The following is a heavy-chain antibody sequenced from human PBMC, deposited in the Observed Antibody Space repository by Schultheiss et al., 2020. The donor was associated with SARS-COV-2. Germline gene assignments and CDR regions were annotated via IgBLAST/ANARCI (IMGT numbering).Heavy chain of an antibody. V-gene: IGHV4-34*01. D-gene: IGHD3-10*01. Sequence: SETLSLTCTVSGGSISSYYWSWIRQPAGKGLEWIGEINHSGSTNYNPSLKSRVTISVDTSKNQFSLKLSSVTAADTAVYYCARHPSPYGSGSYWFDPWGQGTLVTVSS. CDR3: ARHPSPYGSGSYWFDP. J-gene: IGHJ5*02. CDR2: INHSGST. CDR1: GGSISSYY.